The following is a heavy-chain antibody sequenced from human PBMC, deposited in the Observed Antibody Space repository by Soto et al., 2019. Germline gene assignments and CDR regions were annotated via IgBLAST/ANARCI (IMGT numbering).Heavy chain of an antibody. V-gene: IGHV3-30*18. CDR3: AKARQWLVRDPLPPRGY. D-gene: IGHD6-19*01. J-gene: IGHJ4*02. Sequence: GGSLRLSCAASGFTFSSYGMHWVRQAPGTGLEWVAVISYDGSNKYYADSVKGRFTISRDNSKNTLYLQMNSLRAADPAVYYCAKARQWLVRDPLPPRGYWGQGTLVTVSS. CDR1: GFTFSSYG. CDR2: ISYDGSNK.